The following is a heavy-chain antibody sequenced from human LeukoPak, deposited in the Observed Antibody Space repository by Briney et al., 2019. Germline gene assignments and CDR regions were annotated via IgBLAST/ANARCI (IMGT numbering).Heavy chain of an antibody. D-gene: IGHD5-12*01. J-gene: IGHJ4*02. CDR1: GYTFTSYD. CDR3: ARGFDKSYDKTLDY. Sequence: ASVKVSCKASGYTFTSYDINWVRQATGQGLEWMGWMNPNSGNTGYAQKFQGRVTMTRNTSISTAYMELSSLRSEGTAVYYCARGFDKSYDKTLDYWGQGTLVTVSS. V-gene: IGHV1-8*01. CDR2: MNPNSGNT.